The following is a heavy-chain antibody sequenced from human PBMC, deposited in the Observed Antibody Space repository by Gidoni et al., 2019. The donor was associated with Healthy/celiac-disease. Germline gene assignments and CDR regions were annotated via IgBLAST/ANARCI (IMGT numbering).Heavy chain of an antibody. CDR2: ISYDGSNK. J-gene: IGHJ6*02. V-gene: IGHV3-30-3*01. CDR1: GFTFSRYA. CDR3: ARERFEYSSSSATEYYYYYYGMDV. D-gene: IGHD6-6*01. Sequence: QVQLVESGGGVVQPGRSLRLSCAASGFTFSRYAMHWARQAPGKGLEWVAVISYDGSNKYYADSVKGRFTISRDNSKNTLYLQMNSLRAEDTAVYYCARERFEYSSSSATEYYYYYYGMDVWGQGTTVTVSS.